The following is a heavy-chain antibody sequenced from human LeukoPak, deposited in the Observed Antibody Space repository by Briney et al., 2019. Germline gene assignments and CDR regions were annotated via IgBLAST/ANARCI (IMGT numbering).Heavy chain of an antibody. CDR3: AKTYMWSIDAFHI. D-gene: IGHD2-8*02. Sequence: RPGGSLRLSCAASGFTVSSNYMSWVRQAPRKGLDWVSVITARADSTYYADSVKGRVTISRDNSKNTLFLQLNSLRAEDAAVYYCAKTYMWSIDAFHIWGQGTMVTVSS. CDR2: ITARADST. V-gene: IGHV3-23*01. J-gene: IGHJ3*02. CDR1: GFTVSSNY.